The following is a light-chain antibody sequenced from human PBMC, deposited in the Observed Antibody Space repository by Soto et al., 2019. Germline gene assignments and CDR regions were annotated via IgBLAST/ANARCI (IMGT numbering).Light chain of an antibody. Sequence: EIVMSQSPATLSVSPGEGATLSCRASQSVSSDLDWYQQKPGQVPRILVYGASTRATGIPARFSGSGSVTEFTLTISSLQSEDFAVYYCQQYNDWPYTFGQGTKLEIK. V-gene: IGKV3-15*01. CDR1: QSVSSD. J-gene: IGKJ2*01. CDR2: GAS. CDR3: QQYNDWPYT.